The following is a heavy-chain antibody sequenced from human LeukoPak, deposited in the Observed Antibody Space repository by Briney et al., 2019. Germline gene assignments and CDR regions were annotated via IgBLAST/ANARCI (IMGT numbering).Heavy chain of an antibody. CDR2: INHSGST. CDR3: ARGPYHPHAAGIRYFDY. J-gene: IGHJ4*02. V-gene: IGHV4-34*01. D-gene: IGHD1-14*01. CDR1: GGSFSGYY. Sequence: SETLSLTCAVYGGSFSGYYWSWIRQPRGKGLEWIGEINHSGSTNCNPSLKSRVTISVDTSKNQFSLKLSSVTAADTAVYYCARGPYHPHAAGIRYFDYWGQGTLVTVSS.